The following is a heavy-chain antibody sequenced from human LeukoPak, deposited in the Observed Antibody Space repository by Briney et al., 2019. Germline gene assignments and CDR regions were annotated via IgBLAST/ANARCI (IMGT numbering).Heavy chain of an antibody. CDR1: GYTFTSYG. CDR3: ARRIGYYYDSSGPRLDYFDY. V-gene: IGHV1-18*01. J-gene: IGHJ4*02. D-gene: IGHD3-22*01. Sequence: GASVKVSCKASGYTFTSYGSSWVRQAPGQALEWLGWISAYNGNTNYAQKLQGRVTMTTDTSTSTAYMELRSLRSDDTAVYYCARRIGYYYDSSGPRLDYFDYWGQGTLVTVSS. CDR2: ISAYNGNT.